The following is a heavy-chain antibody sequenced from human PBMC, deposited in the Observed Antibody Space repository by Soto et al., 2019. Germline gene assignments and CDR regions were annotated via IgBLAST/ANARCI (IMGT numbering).Heavy chain of an antibody. CDR3: ARDKANWTYVGHSYSGMDV. CDR1: GFTFRSYR. CDR2: ISRSSSSI. J-gene: IGHJ6*04. V-gene: IGHV3-21*01. Sequence: GWSLRLSGPGAGFTFRSYRMNWVLHPPGKGLEWGACISRSSSSIYYADSVKGRFTISRDNATNSLYLQMNSLRSEDTAVYYCARDKANWTYVGHSYSGMDVWGNGTTVTVSS. D-gene: IGHD1-7*01.